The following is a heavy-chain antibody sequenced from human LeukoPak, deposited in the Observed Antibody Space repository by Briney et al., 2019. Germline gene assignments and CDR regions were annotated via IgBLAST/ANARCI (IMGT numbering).Heavy chain of an antibody. D-gene: IGHD4-17*01. Sequence: ASVKVSCKASGFTFGTSAVQWVRQARGQRPERIGWIVVGSVNTNYAQKFQERVTITRDMSTSTAYMELSSLRSEDTAVYYCAATLTVTTGSAYFGMDVWGQGTTVTVSS. CDR3: AATLTVTTGSAYFGMDV. J-gene: IGHJ6*02. CDR1: GFTFGTSA. V-gene: IGHV1-58*01. CDR2: IVVGSVNT.